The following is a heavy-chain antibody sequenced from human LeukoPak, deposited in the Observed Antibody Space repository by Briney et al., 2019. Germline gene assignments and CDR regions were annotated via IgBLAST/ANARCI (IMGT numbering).Heavy chain of an antibody. Sequence: GGSLRLSCAASGFTVSSNYMSWVRQAPGKGLEWVSYISSSSSTIYYADSVKGRFTISRDNAKNSLYLQMNSLRAEDTAVYCCARDPSGGMDVWGQGTTVTVSS. V-gene: IGHV3-48*01. CDR3: ARDPSGGMDV. CDR1: GFTVSSNY. J-gene: IGHJ6*02. CDR2: ISSSSSTI. D-gene: IGHD1-14*01.